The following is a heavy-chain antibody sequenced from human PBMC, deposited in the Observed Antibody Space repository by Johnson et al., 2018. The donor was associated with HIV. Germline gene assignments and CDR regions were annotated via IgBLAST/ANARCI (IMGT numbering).Heavy chain of an antibody. CDR1: GFTFSSYG. D-gene: IGHD3-16*01. CDR2: IRYDGSNK. V-gene: IGHV3-30*02. Sequence: QVQLVESGGGVVQPGGSLRLSCAASGFTFSSYGMHWVRQAPGKGLEWVAFIRYDGSNKYYADSVKGRFTISRDNSKNTLYLQMNSLRAEDTALYYCARVTRQGVAFDIWGQGTMVTVSS. CDR3: ARVTRQGVAFDI. J-gene: IGHJ3*02.